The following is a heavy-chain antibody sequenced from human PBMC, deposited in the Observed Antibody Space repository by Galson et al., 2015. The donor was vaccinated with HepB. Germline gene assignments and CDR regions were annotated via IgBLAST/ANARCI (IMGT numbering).Heavy chain of an antibody. CDR1: GFTFSSYS. V-gene: IGHV3-48*04. CDR2: ISSSSSTI. J-gene: IGHJ4*02. CDR3: ARADYGGPYYFDY. Sequence: SLRLSCAASGFTFSSYSMNWVRQAPGKGLEWVSYISSSSSTIYYADSVKGRFTISRDNAKNSLYLQMNSLRAEDTAVYYCARADYGGPYYFDYWGQGTLVTVSS. D-gene: IGHD4-23*01.